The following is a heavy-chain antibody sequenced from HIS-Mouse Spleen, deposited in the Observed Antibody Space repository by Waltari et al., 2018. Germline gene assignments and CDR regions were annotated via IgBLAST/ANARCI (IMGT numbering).Heavy chain of an antibody. J-gene: IGHJ4*02. D-gene: IGHD6-19*01. CDR1: GFSLSTSGMC. Sequence: QVTLRESGPALVKPTQTLTLTCTFSGFSLSTSGMCVSWIRPPPGKALELLARIDWDDDKYYSTSLKTRLTISKDTSKNQVVLTMTNMDPVDTATYYCARIAEGYSSGWYAFDYWGQGTLVTVSS. CDR3: ARIAEGYSSGWYAFDY. CDR2: IDWDDDK. V-gene: IGHV2-70*15.